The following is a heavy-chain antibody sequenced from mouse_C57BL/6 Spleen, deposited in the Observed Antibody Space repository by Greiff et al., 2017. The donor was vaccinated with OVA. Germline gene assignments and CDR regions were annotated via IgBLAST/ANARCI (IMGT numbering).Heavy chain of an antibody. V-gene: IGHV5-4*01. CDR2: ISDGGSYT. CDR1: GFTFSSYA. CDR3: ARDGVGLRQDYFDY. J-gene: IGHJ2*01. Sequence: VQLQQSGGGLVKPGGSLKLSCAASGFTFSSYAMSWVRQTPEKRLEWVATISDGGSYTYYPDNVKGRFTISRDNAKNNLYLQMSHLKSEDTAMYYCARDGVGLRQDYFDYWGQGTTLTVSS. D-gene: IGHD2-4*01.